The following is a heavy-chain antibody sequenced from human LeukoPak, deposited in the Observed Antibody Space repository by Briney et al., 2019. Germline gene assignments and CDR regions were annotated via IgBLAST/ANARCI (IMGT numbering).Heavy chain of an antibody. Sequence: ASVKVSCKASGYTFTGYYMHWVRQAPGQGLEWMGWINPNSGGTNYAQKFQGRVTMTRDTSTSTVYMELSSLRSEDTAVYYCARVHHYYYYMDVWGKGTTVTISS. J-gene: IGHJ6*03. CDR1: GYTFTGYY. CDR3: ARVHHYYYYMDV. V-gene: IGHV1-2*02. CDR2: INPNSGGT.